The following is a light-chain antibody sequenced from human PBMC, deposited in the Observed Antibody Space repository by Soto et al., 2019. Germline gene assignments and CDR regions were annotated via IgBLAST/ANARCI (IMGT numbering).Light chain of an antibody. CDR1: SSNIGAGYD. Sequence: QSALTQPPSVSGAPGQRVTISCTGSSSNIGAGYDVHWYQQLPGTAPKLLIYANSRRPSGVPDRFSGSKSGTSASLAITGLQAEDEADYYCQSYDSSLSGFYVFGTGTKVTV. V-gene: IGLV1-40*01. J-gene: IGLJ1*01. CDR2: ANS. CDR3: QSYDSSLSGFYV.